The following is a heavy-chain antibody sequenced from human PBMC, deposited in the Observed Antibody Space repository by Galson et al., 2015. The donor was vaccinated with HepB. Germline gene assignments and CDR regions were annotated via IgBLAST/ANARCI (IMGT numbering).Heavy chain of an antibody. CDR3: ARDLYTGSYFGY. V-gene: IGHV6-1*01. Sequence: CAISGDSVSNTSVAWSWIRQSPSRGLEWLGRTYFRSKWYHDYAVFVKSRITINPDTSKNQFSLQLNFVTPEDTAVYFCARDLYTGSYFGYWGQGTLVTVSS. CDR1: GDSVSNTSVA. J-gene: IGHJ4*02. D-gene: IGHD1-26*01. CDR2: TYFRSKWYH.